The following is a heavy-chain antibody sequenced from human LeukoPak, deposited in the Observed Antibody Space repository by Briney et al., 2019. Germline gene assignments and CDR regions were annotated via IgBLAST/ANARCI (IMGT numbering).Heavy chain of an antibody. D-gene: IGHD1-14*01. J-gene: IGHJ4*02. CDR1: GFSLSTSGMC. CDR2: IDCDHDK. Sequence: AGPALVKPTQTLTLTCTFLGFSLSTSGMCVSWIRQPPGKALERLARIDCDHDKYYRTSLKTRLTISTNTSKHQVVITMTNMDPVATATYYCARIPTGDYVDYWGQGILVTVSP. CDR3: ARIPTGDYVDY. V-gene: IGHV2-70*11.